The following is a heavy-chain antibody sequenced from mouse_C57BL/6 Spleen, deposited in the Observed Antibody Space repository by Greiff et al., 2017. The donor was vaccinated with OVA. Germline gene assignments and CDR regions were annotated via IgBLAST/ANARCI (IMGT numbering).Heavy chain of an antibody. CDR3: ARSLTGTDWFAY. Sequence: QVQLQQSGAELVRPGTSVKVSCKASGYAFTNYLIEWVKQRPGQGLEWIGVINPGSGGTNYNEKFKGKATLTADKSSSTAYMQLSSLTSEDSAVYFCARSLTGTDWFAYWGQGTLVTVSA. D-gene: IGHD4-1*01. CDR2: INPGSGGT. V-gene: IGHV1-54*01. J-gene: IGHJ3*01. CDR1: GYAFTNYL.